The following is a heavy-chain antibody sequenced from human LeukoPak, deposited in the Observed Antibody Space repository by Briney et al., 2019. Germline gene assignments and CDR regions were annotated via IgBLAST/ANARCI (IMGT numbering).Heavy chain of an antibody. V-gene: IGHV4-59*01. Sequence: SETLSLTCTVSGGSISNYYWSWIRQPPGKGLEWIGYIYYSGSTNYNLSLKSRVTISVDTSKNQFSLKLSSVTAADTAVYYCARGIPDSTGYYRRHFDYWGQGTLVTVSS. CDR3: ARGIPDSTGYYRRHFDY. CDR1: GGSISNYY. CDR2: IYYSGST. J-gene: IGHJ4*02. D-gene: IGHD3-22*01.